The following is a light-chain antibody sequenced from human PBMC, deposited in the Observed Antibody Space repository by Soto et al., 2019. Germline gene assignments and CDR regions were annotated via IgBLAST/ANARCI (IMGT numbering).Light chain of an antibody. CDR3: QQYYSTPPK. CDR2: WAS. V-gene: IGKV4-1*01. Sequence: DSVMTQSPDSLAVSLGERATINCKSSQSVSYSSNNKNYLAWYQQKPGQPPKLLIYWASTRESGVPDRFSGSGSGTDFTLTISSLQAEDVAVYYCQQYYSTPPKFGQGTKVEIK. CDR1: QSVSYSSNNKNY. J-gene: IGKJ1*01.